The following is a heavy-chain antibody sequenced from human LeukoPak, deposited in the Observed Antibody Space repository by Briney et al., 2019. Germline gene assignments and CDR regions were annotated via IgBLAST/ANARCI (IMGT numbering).Heavy chain of an antibody. J-gene: IGHJ6*02. CDR2: ISVSGIDT. V-gene: IGHV3-23*01. Sequence: GGSLRLSCAASGFVFSNYDFSWVRPAPGRGRVWVSSISVSGIDTYYADAVKGRFTLSRDNSRDTLDLQMNSLRDEDTAVYYCTRGQQFSVYGMDVWGQGTTVTVSS. CDR1: GFVFSNYD. CDR3: TRGQQFSVYGMDV. D-gene: IGHD3-10*01.